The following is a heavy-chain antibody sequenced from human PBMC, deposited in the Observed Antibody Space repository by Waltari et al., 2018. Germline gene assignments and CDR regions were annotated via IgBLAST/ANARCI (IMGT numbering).Heavy chain of an antibody. CDR3: ARQGRIAASVDY. Sequence: QLQLQESGPGLVQPSETLSLTCTVSGGSISSSSYYWGWIRQPPGKGLEWIGSIYYSGSTYYNPSLKSRVTISVDTSKNQFSLKLSSVTAADTAVYYCARQGRIAASVDYWGQGTLVTVSS. J-gene: IGHJ4*02. V-gene: IGHV4-39*01. CDR1: GGSISSSSYY. CDR2: IYYSGST. D-gene: IGHD6-13*01.